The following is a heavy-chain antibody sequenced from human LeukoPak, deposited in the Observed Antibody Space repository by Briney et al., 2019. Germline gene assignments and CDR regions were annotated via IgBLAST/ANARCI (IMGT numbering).Heavy chain of an antibody. CDR3: ARGPMVRTNLFDY. CDR1: GFTFSSYT. CDR2: ISSGSSYI. V-gene: IGHV3-21*01. Sequence: GGSLRLSCAASGFTFSSYTMYWGCDAPGEGLEWVSIISSGSSYIHYADSVKGRFTISRDNATNTLYLQMNRLRADDTAVYYCARGPMVRTNLFDYWGQGTLVTVST. J-gene: IGHJ4*02. D-gene: IGHD3-10*01.